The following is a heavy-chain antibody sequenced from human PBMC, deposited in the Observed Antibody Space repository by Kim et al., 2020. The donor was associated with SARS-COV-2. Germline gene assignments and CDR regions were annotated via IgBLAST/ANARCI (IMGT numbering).Heavy chain of an antibody. CDR1: GFTFSSYA. CDR3: AKDRLCSGGSCYSDY. Sequence: GGSLRLSCAASGFTFSSYAMSWVRQAPGKGLEWVSAISGSGGSTYYADSVKGRFTISRDNSKNTLYLQMNSLRAEDTAVYYCAKDRLCSGGSCYSDYWGQGTLVTVSS. D-gene: IGHD2-15*01. CDR2: ISGSGGST. J-gene: IGHJ4*02. V-gene: IGHV3-23*01.